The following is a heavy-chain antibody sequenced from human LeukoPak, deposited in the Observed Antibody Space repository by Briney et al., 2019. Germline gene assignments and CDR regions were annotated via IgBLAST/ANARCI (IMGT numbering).Heavy chain of an antibody. CDR1: GYNFKTHA. J-gene: IGHJ4*02. CDR3: ATGLLTPFDY. D-gene: IGHD1-26*01. CDR2: ISGYNGDT. V-gene: IGHV1-18*03. Sequence: GASVKVSWQTSGYNFKTHAVSWVRQVPGQGLEWMGWISGYNGDTAFAQKFQGRVTLTKDTSTATAYMELRSLTSDDMAVYYCATGLLTPFDYWGQGTLVTVSS.